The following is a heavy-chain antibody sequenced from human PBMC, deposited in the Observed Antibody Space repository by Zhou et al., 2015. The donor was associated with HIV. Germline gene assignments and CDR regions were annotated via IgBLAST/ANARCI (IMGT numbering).Heavy chain of an antibody. J-gene: IGHJ4*02. Sequence: QVQLVESGGDLVKPGGSLTLSCAASGFSFNEHYMNWIRQAPGKGLEWVSYISRSGNTVDYGDSVKGRFTISRDNAKKSLFLQMNNLRVEDTAVYYCARDGSGWRFDQWGQGTLVTVSS. CDR2: ISRSGNTV. V-gene: IGHV3-11*01. CDR1: GFSFNEHY. D-gene: IGHD6-19*01. CDR3: ARDGSGWRFDQ.